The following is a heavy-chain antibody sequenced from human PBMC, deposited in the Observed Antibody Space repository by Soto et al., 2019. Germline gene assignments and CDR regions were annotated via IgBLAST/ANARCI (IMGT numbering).Heavy chain of an antibody. Sequence: EVQLVESGGGLVKPGGSLRLSCAASGITLDSAWINWVRQAPGKGLEWVAQAKRKAAGGAIDYAAHVKGRFIISREDSKNMAYLQMNSLKIEDTGLYYFTPGYGIDWYGWGQGTLVTVSS. V-gene: IGHV3-15*01. CDR3: TPGYGIDWYG. J-gene: IGHJ4*02. CDR2: AKRKAAGGAI. D-gene: IGHD3-9*01. CDR1: GITLDSAW.